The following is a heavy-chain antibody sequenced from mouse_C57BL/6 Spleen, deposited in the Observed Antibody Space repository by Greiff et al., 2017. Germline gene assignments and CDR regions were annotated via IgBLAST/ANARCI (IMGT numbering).Heavy chain of an antibody. J-gene: IGHJ2*01. CDR1: GYTFTDHD. CDR3: TRSGNFDY. V-gene: IGHV1-15*01. D-gene: IGHD1-1*02. Sequence: QVQLQQSGAALVRPGASVTLSCKASGYTFTDHDMHWVQQTPVHGLEWIGAIDPEIGGTAYNQKFKGKAILTADKASSSADSELRSRTSEYAAVYYCTRSGNFDYWGQGTTLTVSS. CDR2: IDPEIGGT.